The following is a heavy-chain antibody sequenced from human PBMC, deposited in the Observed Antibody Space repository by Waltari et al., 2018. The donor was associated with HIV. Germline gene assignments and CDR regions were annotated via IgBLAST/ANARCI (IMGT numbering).Heavy chain of an antibody. J-gene: IGHJ4*02. CDR3: VRDRTSETTGDFDA. Sequence: EVQVVESGGGLVKPGGCLSLSCVGSGFKFGPFSMTLVRLAPGKGLELVSSISRNSVYEYYPDGLKGRVTVTRDNAKDSVFLQMDKMRVEDTGIYFCVRDRTSETTGDFDAWGQGTPVIVS. CDR2: ISRNSVYE. CDR1: GFKFGPFS. D-gene: IGHD4-17*01. V-gene: IGHV3-21*01.